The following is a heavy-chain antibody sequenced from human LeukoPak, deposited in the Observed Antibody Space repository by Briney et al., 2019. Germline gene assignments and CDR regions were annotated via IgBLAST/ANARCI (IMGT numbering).Heavy chain of an antibody. CDR1: GGSISSYH. CDR3: ARGTDLVGALNY. J-gene: IGHJ4*02. CDR2: IYYDGST. D-gene: IGHD1-26*01. Sequence: SETLSLTCTVSGGSISSYHWSWIRQPPGKGLEWIGYIYYDGSTDYNPSLKSRVTISVDTSKNQFSLKLSSVTAADTAVYYCARGTDLVGALNYWGQGTLVTVSS. V-gene: IGHV4-59*01.